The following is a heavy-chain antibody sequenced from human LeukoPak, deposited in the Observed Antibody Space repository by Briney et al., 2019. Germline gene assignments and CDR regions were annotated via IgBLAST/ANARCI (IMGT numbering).Heavy chain of an antibody. D-gene: IGHD3-16*01. Sequence: SETLSLTCTVSGDSISRGDYYWSWIRQPAGKGLKWIGRISSSGSTNYNPSLKSRVTISVDTSKNQFSLKLSSVTAADTAVYYCARGPRVWGSPHIQKAFDYWGQGTLVTVSS. J-gene: IGHJ4*02. V-gene: IGHV4-61*02. CDR1: GDSISRGDYY. CDR2: ISSSGST. CDR3: ARGPRVWGSPHIQKAFDY.